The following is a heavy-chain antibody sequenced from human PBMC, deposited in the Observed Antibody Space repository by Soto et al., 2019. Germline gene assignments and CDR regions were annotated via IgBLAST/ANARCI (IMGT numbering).Heavy chain of an antibody. CDR1: GFTSSSYS. V-gene: IGHV3-23*01. CDR2: CRHGGQEATT. CDR3: PENADSGPGSQYFNN. Sequence: GGSLRLSCAASGFTSSSYSMSWVRPAPGKGLEWVPGCRHGGQEATTYYADSVKCRLTSSRDNSKNMLSRKRNSLRVEDTARYHCPENADSGPGSQYFNNRGQGTLGTV. J-gene: IGHJ4*02. D-gene: IGHD2-15*01.